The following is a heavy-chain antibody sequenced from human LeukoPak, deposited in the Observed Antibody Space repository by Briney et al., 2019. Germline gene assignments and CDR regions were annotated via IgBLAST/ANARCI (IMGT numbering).Heavy chain of an antibody. D-gene: IGHD3-10*01. CDR3: ARDDLIWFGELRRYYGMDV. CDR1: GFTFSSYS. CDR2: ISSSSSYI. V-gene: IGHV3-21*01. J-gene: IGHJ6*04. Sequence: GGSLRLSCAASGFTFSSYSMNWVRQAPGKGLEWVSSISSSSSYICYADSVKGRFTISRDNAKNSLYLQMNSLRAEDTAVYYCARDDLIWFGELRRYYGMDVWGKGTTVTVSS.